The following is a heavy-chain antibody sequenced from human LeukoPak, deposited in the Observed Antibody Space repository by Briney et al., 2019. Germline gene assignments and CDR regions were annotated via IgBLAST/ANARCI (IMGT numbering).Heavy chain of an antibody. CDR1: GYTFTSYG. J-gene: IGHJ4*02. Sequence: ASVKVSCKASGYTFTSYGISWVRQAPGQGLEWMGWISAYNGNTNYAQKLQGRVTMTTDTSTSTAYMELRSLRSDDTAVYCCAREPSYYYDSSGYYGDYWGQGTLVTVSS. CDR2: ISAYNGNT. V-gene: IGHV1-18*01. D-gene: IGHD3-22*01. CDR3: AREPSYYYDSSGYYGDY.